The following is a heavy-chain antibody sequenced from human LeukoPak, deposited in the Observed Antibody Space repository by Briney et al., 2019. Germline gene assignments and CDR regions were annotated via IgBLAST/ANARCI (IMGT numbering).Heavy chain of an antibody. D-gene: IGHD5-18*01. CDR1: GFTFSNYW. V-gene: IGHV3-74*01. Sequence: GGSLRPSCAASGFTFSNYWMHWVRQAPGKGLVWVSRVSSDGSITTYADSVKGRFTISRDNAKNTLYLQMNSLRAEDTAVYYCASLTAMVSDYWGQGTLVTVSS. CDR2: VSSDGSIT. J-gene: IGHJ4*02. CDR3: ASLTAMVSDY.